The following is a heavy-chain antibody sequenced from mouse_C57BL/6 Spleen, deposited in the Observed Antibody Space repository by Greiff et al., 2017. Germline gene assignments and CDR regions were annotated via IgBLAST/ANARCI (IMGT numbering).Heavy chain of an antibody. Sequence: VQLQQSGAELVRPGASVTLSCKASGYTFTDYEMHWVKQTPVHGLEWIGAIDPETGGTAYNQKFKGKAILTADKSSSTAYMELRSLTSEDSAVYYCTKPSDYYGSSYNAMDYWGQGTSVTVSS. D-gene: IGHD1-1*01. CDR2: IDPETGGT. V-gene: IGHV1-15*01. CDR3: TKPSDYYGSSYNAMDY. J-gene: IGHJ4*01. CDR1: GYTFTDYE.